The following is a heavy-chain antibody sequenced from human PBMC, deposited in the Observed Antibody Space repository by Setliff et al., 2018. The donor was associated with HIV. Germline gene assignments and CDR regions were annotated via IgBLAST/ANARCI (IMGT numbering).Heavy chain of an antibody. CDR3: ASPVFYGGNSS. J-gene: IGHJ5*02. V-gene: IGHV3-33*08. CDR1: GFRFSGYN. CDR2: IYHDGIAR. Sequence: PGGSLRLSCAASGFRFSGYNIHWVRQAPGKGLEWVAVIYHDGIARYYADSVKGRFTISRDNAKNSLYLQMNSLRAEDTAVYYCASPVFYGGNSSWGQGTLVTVSS. D-gene: IGHD4-17*01.